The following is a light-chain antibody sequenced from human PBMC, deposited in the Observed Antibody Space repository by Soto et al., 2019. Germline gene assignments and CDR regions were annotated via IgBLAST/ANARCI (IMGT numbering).Light chain of an antibody. Sequence: DIQMTQSPSTLSASVGDRVTITCRANQSISSRLAWYQQKPGKAPKLLIYKASSLESGVPSRFSGSGSGTEFTLTISSLQPDDFATYYCQQYNSYSGTFGQGTKVDIK. CDR1: QSISSR. CDR3: QQYNSYSGT. J-gene: IGKJ1*01. V-gene: IGKV1-5*03. CDR2: KAS.